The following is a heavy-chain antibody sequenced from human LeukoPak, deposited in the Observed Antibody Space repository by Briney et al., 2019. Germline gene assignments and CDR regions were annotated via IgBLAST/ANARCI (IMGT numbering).Heavy chain of an antibody. J-gene: IGHJ3*02. D-gene: IGHD2-15*01. CDR2: ISAYNGNT. CDR3: ARDSSKWSFDAFDI. Sequence: ASVKVSCKASGYTFTSYGISWVRQPPGQGLEWMGWISAYNGNTNYAQKLQGRVTMTTDTSTSTAYMELRSLRSDDTAVYYCARDSSKWSFDAFDIWGQGTMVTVSS. CDR1: GYTFTSYG. V-gene: IGHV1-18*01.